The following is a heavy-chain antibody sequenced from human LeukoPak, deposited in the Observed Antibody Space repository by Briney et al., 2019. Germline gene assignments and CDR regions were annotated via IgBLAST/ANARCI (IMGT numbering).Heavy chain of an antibody. J-gene: IGHJ4*02. CDR3: AKLGEGTYYYDSSGYYDHTYYFDY. D-gene: IGHD3-22*01. V-gene: IGHV3-23*01. CDR2: ISGSGGST. Sequence: PGGSLRLSWAASGFTFISYAMSWARQAPGKGLEWVSAISGSGGSTNYADSVKGRFTISRDNSKNTLYLQMNSLRAEDTAVYYCAKLGEGTYYYDSSGYYDHTYYFDYWGQGTLVTVSS. CDR1: GFTFISYA.